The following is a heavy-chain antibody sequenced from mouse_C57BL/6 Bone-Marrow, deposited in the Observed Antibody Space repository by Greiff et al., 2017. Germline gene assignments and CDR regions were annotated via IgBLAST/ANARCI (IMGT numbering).Heavy chain of an antibody. D-gene: IGHD2-5*01. Sequence: QVQLQQPGAELVMPGASVKLSCKASGYTFTSYWMHWVKQRPGQGLEWIGEIDPSDSYTNYNQQFKGKSTLTVDKSSSTAYMQLSSLTSEDSAVYYGAAYYSNYVDYWGQGTTLTVSS. V-gene: IGHV1-69*01. CDR1: GYTFTSYW. CDR3: AAYYSNYVDY. CDR2: IDPSDSYT. J-gene: IGHJ2*01.